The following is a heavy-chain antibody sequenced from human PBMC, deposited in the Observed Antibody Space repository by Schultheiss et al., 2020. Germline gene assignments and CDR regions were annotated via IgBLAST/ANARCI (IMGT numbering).Heavy chain of an antibody. CDR3: ARDKESYTNWFDP. V-gene: IGHV3-30*03. J-gene: IGHJ5*02. D-gene: IGHD1-26*01. CDR2: ISYDGSNK. Sequence: GESLKISCAASGFTFSSYGMHWVRQAPGKGLEWVAFISYDGSNKYYADSVKGRFTISRDNSKNTLYLQMSSLRPEDTAVYYCARDKESYTNWFDPWGQGTLVTVSS. CDR1: GFTFSSYG.